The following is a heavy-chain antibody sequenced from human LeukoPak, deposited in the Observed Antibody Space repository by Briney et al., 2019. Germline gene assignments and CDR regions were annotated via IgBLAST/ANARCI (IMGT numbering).Heavy chain of an antibody. D-gene: IGHD3-22*01. CDR2: IYYSGST. J-gene: IGHJ6*02. Sequence: SETLSLTCTVSGGSINSGGYYWSWIRQHPGKGLEWIGHIYYSGSTYRKPSLKSRVTISVDTSKNQFSLKLSSVTAADTAVYYCARGPGFFYDSSGYPRYYYGMDVWGQGTTVTVSS. V-gene: IGHV4-31*03. CDR1: GGSINSGGYY. CDR3: ARGPGFFYDSSGYPRYYYGMDV.